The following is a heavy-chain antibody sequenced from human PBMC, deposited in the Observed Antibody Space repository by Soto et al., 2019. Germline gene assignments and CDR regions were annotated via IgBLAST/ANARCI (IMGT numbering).Heavy chain of an antibody. CDR1: GFTFSSYG. V-gene: IGHV3-30*18. D-gene: IGHD3-10*01. CDR3: AKDQGYGSSALDY. J-gene: IGHJ4*02. CDR2: ISYDGSNK. Sequence: GGSLRLSCAASGFTFSSYGMHWVRQAPGKGLEWVAVISYDGSNKYYADSVKGRFTISRDNSKNTLYLQMNSLRAEDTAVYYCAKDQGYGSSALDYWGQGTLVTVSS.